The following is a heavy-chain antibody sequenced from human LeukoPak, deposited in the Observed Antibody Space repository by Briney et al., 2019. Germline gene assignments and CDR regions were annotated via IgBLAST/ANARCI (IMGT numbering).Heavy chain of an antibody. Sequence: SETLSLTCTVSGGSISSYYWSCIRQPAGKGLEWIGRIYTSGSTNYNPSLKSRVTMSVDTSKNQFSLKLSSVTAADTAVYYCARAPPHYDSSGYYSSDAFDIWGQGTMVTVSS. CDR3: ARAPPHYDSSGYYSSDAFDI. CDR1: GGSISSYY. J-gene: IGHJ3*02. CDR2: IYTSGST. V-gene: IGHV4-4*07. D-gene: IGHD3-22*01.